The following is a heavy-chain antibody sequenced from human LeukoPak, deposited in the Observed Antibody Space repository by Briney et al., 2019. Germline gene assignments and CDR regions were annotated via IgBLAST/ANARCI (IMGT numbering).Heavy chain of an antibody. CDR3: TRESAAMDSYYGMDV. CDR1: GFTFGDYA. D-gene: IGHD5-18*01. Sequence: GGSLRLSCTASGFTFGDYAMSWFRQAPGKGLEWVGFIRSKAYGGTTEYAASVKGRFTISRDDSKSIAYLQMNSLKTEDTAVYYCTRESAAMDSYYGMDVWGQGTTVTVSS. V-gene: IGHV3-49*03. CDR2: IRSKAYGGTT. J-gene: IGHJ6*02.